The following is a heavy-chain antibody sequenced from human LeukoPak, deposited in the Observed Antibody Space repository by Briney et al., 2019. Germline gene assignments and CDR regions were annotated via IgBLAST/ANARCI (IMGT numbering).Heavy chain of an antibody. Sequence: ASVKVSCKASGYTFTGYYMHWVRQAPGQGLEWMGWINPNSGGTNYAQKFQGRVTMTRDTSINTAYMELSSLRSEDTAVYYCARGHGPGGTRWPNLDFWGQGTLITVSS. CDR3: ARGHGPGGTRWPNLDF. D-gene: IGHD2-15*01. V-gene: IGHV1-2*02. CDR1: GYTFTGYY. CDR2: INPNSGGT. J-gene: IGHJ4*02.